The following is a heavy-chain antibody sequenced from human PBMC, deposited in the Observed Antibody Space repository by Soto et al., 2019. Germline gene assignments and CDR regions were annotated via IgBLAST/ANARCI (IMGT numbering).Heavy chain of an antibody. V-gene: IGHV1-2*04. Sequence: ASVKVSCKASGYTFTGYYMHWVRQAPGQGLEWMGWINPNSGGTNYAQKFQGWVTMTRDTSISTAYMELSRLRSDDTAVYYCAREVAAGPISVFWFDPWGQGTLVTVSS. CDR2: INPNSGGT. CDR3: AREVAAGPISVFWFDP. J-gene: IGHJ5*02. CDR1: GYTFTGYY. D-gene: IGHD6-6*01.